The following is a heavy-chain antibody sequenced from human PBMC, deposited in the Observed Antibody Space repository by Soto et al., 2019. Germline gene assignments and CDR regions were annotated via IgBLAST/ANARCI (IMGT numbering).Heavy chain of an antibody. CDR2: IWYDGSKK. CDR3: ARGDCSSSCHLVDY. CDR1: GFTFSSYG. J-gene: IGHJ4*02. D-gene: IGHD2-2*01. V-gene: IGHV3-33*01. Sequence: GGSLRLSCAASGFTFSSYGMHWVRQAPGKGLEWVAVIWYDGSKKYYEDSVKGRFTISRDNSKNTLYLQMNSLRAEDTAVYYCARGDCSSSCHLVDYWGQGTLVP.